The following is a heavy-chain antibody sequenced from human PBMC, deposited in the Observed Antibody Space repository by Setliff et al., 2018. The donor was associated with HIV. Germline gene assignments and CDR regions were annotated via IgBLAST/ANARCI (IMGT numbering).Heavy chain of an antibody. CDR2: IIPTFTRA. V-gene: IGHV1-69*05. CDR3: ARSVHSLYGDYATYFDP. CDR1: GGTFGRFG. J-gene: IGHJ5*02. Sequence: GASVKVSCKASGGTFGRFGISWVRQAPGQGLEWMGGIIPTFTRANYAQKFQARVIITTDKSTSTAFMELTSLTSEDTAVYYCARSVHSLYGDYATYFDPWGQGTQGTVSS. D-gene: IGHD4-17*01.